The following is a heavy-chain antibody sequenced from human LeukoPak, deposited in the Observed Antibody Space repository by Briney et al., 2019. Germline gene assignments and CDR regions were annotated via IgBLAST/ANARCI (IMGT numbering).Heavy chain of an antibody. D-gene: IGHD3-10*01. Sequence: GGSLRLSCAASGLTVSSNYMSWVRQAPGKGLEWVSFIYSAGRIYYADSVKGRFTISRDNSKNTLYLQMNSLRAEDTAVYYCARDRIYGSGSYYDYWGQGTLVTVSS. J-gene: IGHJ4*02. V-gene: IGHV3-66*01. CDR3: ARDRIYGSGSYYDY. CDR2: IYSAGRI. CDR1: GLTVSSNY.